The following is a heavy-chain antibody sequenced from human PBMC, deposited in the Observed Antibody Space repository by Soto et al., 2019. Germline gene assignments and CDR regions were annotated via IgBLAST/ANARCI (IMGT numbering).Heavy chain of an antibody. Sequence: PGGSLRLSCAASGFTFSSYAMHWVRQAPGKGLEWVAVISYDGSNKYYADSVKGRFTISRDNSKNTLYLQMNSLRAEDTAVYYCARSDTYYYYYGMDVWGQRTTVTVSS. CDR3: ARSDTYYYYYGMDV. CDR2: ISYDGSNK. V-gene: IGHV3-30-3*01. J-gene: IGHJ6*02. CDR1: GFTFSSYA.